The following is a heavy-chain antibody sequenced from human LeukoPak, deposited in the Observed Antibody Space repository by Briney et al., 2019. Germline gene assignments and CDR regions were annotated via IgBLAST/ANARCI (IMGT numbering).Heavy chain of an antibody. CDR2: IYYSGST. Sequence: SETLSLTCTVSGGSISSSSYYWGWIRQPPGKGLEWIGSIYYSGSTYYNPSLKSRVTISVDTSKNQFSLKLSSVTAADTAVYYCARERADTAMVLNVFDYWGQGTLVTVSS. CDR1: GGSISSSSYY. CDR3: ARERADTAMVLNVFDY. D-gene: IGHD5-18*01. V-gene: IGHV4-39*07. J-gene: IGHJ4*02.